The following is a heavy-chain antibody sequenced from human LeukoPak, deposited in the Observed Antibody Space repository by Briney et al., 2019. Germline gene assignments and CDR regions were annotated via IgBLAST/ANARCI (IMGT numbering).Heavy chain of an antibody. CDR2: IKEDGSEK. CDR1: GFTFSSYW. Sequence: GGPLRLSCAASGFTFSSYWMSWVRQAPGKGLEWVANIKEDGSEKYYVDSVKGRFTISRDNAKNSLYLQMNSLRVEDTAAYYCARVHYSSGWYIDYWGQGTLVTVSS. D-gene: IGHD6-19*01. V-gene: IGHV3-7*01. J-gene: IGHJ4*02. CDR3: ARVHYSSGWYIDY.